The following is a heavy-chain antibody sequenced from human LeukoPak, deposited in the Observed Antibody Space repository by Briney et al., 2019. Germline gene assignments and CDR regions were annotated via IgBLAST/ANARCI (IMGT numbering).Heavy chain of an antibody. CDR1: GFTFSSYA. CDR3: AKNRGYYYGSGRDNWFDP. CDR2: ISGSGGST. Sequence: PGGSLRLSCAASGFTFSSYAMSWVRQAPGKGLEWVSAISGSGGSTYYADSVKGRFTISGDNSKNTLYLQMNSLRAEDTAVYYCAKNRGYYYGSGRDNWFDPWGQGTLVTVSS. V-gene: IGHV3-23*01. J-gene: IGHJ5*02. D-gene: IGHD3-10*01.